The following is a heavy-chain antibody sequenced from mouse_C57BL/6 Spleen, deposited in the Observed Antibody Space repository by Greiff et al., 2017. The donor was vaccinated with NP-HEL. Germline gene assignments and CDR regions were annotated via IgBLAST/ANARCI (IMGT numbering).Heavy chain of an antibody. CDR2: ISSGGSYT. Sequence: EVNVVESGGDLVKPGGSLKLSCAASGFTFSSYGMSWVRQTPDKRLEWVATISSGGSYTYYPDSVKGRFTISRDNAKNTLYLQMSRLKSEDTAMYYCARHGDTTADYWGQGTTLTVSS. V-gene: IGHV5-6*01. D-gene: IGHD1-2*01. J-gene: IGHJ2*01. CDR1: GFTFSSYG. CDR3: ARHGDTTADY.